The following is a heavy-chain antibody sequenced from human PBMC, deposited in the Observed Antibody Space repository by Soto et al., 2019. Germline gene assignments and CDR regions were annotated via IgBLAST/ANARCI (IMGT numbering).Heavy chain of an antibody. Sequence: QVQLVESGGGVVQPGRSLRLSCAASGFTFSSYGMHWVRQAPGKGLEWVAVISYDGSNKYYADSVKGRFTISRDNSKNTLYLQMNSLRAEDTAVYYCAKDALAYCGGDCYVYFQHWGQGTLVTVSS. D-gene: IGHD2-21*02. CDR3: AKDALAYCGGDCYVYFQH. V-gene: IGHV3-30*18. CDR1: GFTFSSYG. J-gene: IGHJ1*01. CDR2: ISYDGSNK.